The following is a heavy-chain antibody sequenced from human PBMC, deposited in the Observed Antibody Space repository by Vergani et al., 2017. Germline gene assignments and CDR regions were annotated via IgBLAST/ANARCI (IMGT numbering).Heavy chain of an antibody. J-gene: IGHJ6*02. Sequence: QVQLVQSGSELKKPGASLKVSCKASGYTFTSYSINWVRQAPGQGLEWMGWINTNTGATYAPGFSGRFVFSLDTSFSTAYLQISGLKSEDTAVYYCARTYYYDSSGETQDYSMYGLDVWGHGTTVTVS. V-gene: IGHV7-4-1*02. CDR1: GYTFTSYS. D-gene: IGHD3-22*01. CDR2: INTNTGA. CDR3: ARTYYYDSSGETQDYSMYGLDV.